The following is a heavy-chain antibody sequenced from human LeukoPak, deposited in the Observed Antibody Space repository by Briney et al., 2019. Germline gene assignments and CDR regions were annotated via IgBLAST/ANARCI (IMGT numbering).Heavy chain of an antibody. CDR3: ARAPGRYFDWLFQDY. CDR1: GYSISSGYY. V-gene: IGHV4-38-2*02. Sequence: RPSETLSLTCTVSGYSISSGYYWGWIRQPPGKGLEWIGSIYYSGSTYYNPSLKSRVTISVDTSKDQFSLKLSSVTAADTAVYYCARAPGRYFDWLFQDYWGQGTLVTVSS. J-gene: IGHJ4*02. D-gene: IGHD3-9*01. CDR2: IYYSGST.